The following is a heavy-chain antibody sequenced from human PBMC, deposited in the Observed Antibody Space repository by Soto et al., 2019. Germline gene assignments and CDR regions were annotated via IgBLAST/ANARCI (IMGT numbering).Heavy chain of an antibody. CDR2: IYYSGST. D-gene: IGHD2-15*01. CDR3: ATLTSLGYFSGDSCSDY. V-gene: IGHV4-31*03. J-gene: IGHJ4*02. CDR1: GGSISSGGYY. Sequence: QVQLQESGPGLVKPSQTLSLTCTVSGGSISSGGYYWSWIRQHPGKGLEWIGYIYYSGSTYYNPSLKSRVAISVDTSKNQFSLKLSSVTDADTAVYYCATLTSLGYFSGDSCSDYWGQGTLVTVSS.